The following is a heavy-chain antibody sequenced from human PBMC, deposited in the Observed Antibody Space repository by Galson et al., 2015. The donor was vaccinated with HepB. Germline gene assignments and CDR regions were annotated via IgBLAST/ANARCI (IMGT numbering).Heavy chain of an antibody. Sequence: SLRLSCAGSGFIFSNYALSWVRQAPGKGLQWVSGISGDTYGTYYADSVKGRFTISRDNSKNTLYLQMNSLKTEDTAVYYCARGFRYSHGYHHYYYYGMDVWGQGTTVTVSS. J-gene: IGHJ6*02. CDR1: GFIFSNYA. CDR2: ISGDTYGT. V-gene: IGHV3-23*01. D-gene: IGHD5-18*01. CDR3: ARGFRYSHGYHHYYYYGMDV.